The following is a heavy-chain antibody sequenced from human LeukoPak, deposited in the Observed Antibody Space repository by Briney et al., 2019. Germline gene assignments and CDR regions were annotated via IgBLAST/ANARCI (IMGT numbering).Heavy chain of an antibody. Sequence: GGSLRLSCAASGFTFSSYWMHWVRQAPGKGLVWVSRINSDGSSTSYADSVKGRSTISRDNAKNTLYLQMNSLRAEDTAVYYCARVGDDSSGYDYWGQGTLVTVSS. CDR2: INSDGSST. CDR1: GFTFSSYW. CDR3: ARVGDDSSGYDY. V-gene: IGHV3-74*01. J-gene: IGHJ4*02. D-gene: IGHD3-22*01.